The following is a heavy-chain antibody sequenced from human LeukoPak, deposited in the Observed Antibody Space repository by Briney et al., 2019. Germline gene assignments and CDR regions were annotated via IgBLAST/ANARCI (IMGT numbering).Heavy chain of an antibody. V-gene: IGHV3-74*01. D-gene: IGHD3-22*01. J-gene: IGHJ4*02. CDR2: INSDGSST. CDR1: GFTFSSYW. CDR3: PRGGYYYDSSGYYLFDY. Sequence: GGSLRLSCAASGFTFSSYWMHWVRQAPGKGLVWVSRINSDGSSTNYADSVKGRFTISRDNAKNTLYLQMNSLRAEDTAVYYCPRGGYYYDSSGYYLFDYWGQGTLVTVSS.